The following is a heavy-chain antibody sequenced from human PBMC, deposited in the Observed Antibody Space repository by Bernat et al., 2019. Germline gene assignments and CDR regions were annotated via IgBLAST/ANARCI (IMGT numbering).Heavy chain of an antibody. CDR1: GFTFSSYA. J-gene: IGHJ6*02. CDR3: ARPREVTPRYYGMDV. D-gene: IGHD4-23*01. V-gene: IGHV3-30-3*01. Sequence: QVQLVESEGGVVQPGRSLRLSCAASGFTFSSYAMHWVRQAPGKGLEWVAVISYDGSNKYYADSVKGRFTISRDNSKNTLYLQMNSLRAEDTAVYYCARPREVTPRYYGMDVWGQGTTVTVSS. CDR2: ISYDGSNK.